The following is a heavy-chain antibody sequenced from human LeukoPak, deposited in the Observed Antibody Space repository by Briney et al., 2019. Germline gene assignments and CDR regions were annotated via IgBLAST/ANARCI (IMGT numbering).Heavy chain of an antibody. CDR1: GFTFNSYA. D-gene: IGHD2-2*01. V-gene: IGHV3-23*01. CDR2: ITGSGGSA. Sequence: GGSLRLSCAASGFTFNSYAMSWVRQAPGKGLEWVSAITGSGGSAYYADSVKGRFTVSRDNSKNTLYLQMNSLRAEDTAVYYCAKDSFCSSTSCSDFDYWGQGTLVTVSS. CDR3: AKDSFCSSTSCSDFDY. J-gene: IGHJ4*02.